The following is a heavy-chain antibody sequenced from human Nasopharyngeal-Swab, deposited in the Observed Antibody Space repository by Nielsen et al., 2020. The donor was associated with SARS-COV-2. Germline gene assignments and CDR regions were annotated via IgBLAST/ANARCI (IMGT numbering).Heavy chain of an antibody. Sequence: WVRQAPGQGLEWRGGIIPIFGTANYAQKFQGRVTITADESTSTAYMELSSLRSEDTAVYYCARSRARIQYDFWSGYYYYGMDVWGQGTTVTVSS. CDR2: IIPIFGTA. CDR3: ARSRARIQYDFWSGYYYYGMDV. J-gene: IGHJ6*02. V-gene: IGHV1-69*01. D-gene: IGHD3-3*01.